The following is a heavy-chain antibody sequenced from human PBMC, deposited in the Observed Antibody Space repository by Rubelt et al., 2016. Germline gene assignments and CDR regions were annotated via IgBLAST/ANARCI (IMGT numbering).Heavy chain of an antibody. CDR1: GYTFSKYG. CDR2: ISVNSGDT. V-gene: IGHV1-18*01. CDR3: ARCYGSGSYGNWFDP. D-gene: IGHD3-10*01. Sequence: QVQLVQSGAEVKKSGASVKVSCKASGYTFSKYGISWVRQAPGQGLEWMGWISVNSGDTKYAQKRQGIVTMTTATTTSTAYMELRSLRSDDTAVYYCARCYGSGSYGNWFDPWGQGTLVTVSS. J-gene: IGHJ5*02.